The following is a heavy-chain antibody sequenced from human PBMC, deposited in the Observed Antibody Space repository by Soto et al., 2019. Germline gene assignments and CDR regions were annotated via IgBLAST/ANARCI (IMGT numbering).Heavy chain of an antibody. CDR1: GGTFSSYA. CDR3: ARPCIGVGGMNHRTTGFGY. CDR2: IIPIFSTA. D-gene: IGHD6-19*01. Sequence: SVKVSCKASGGTFSSYAISWVRQAPGQGLERMGGIIPIFSTANYAQKFQGRVTITADESTSTAYMELSSLRSEDTAVYYCARPCIGVGGMNHRTTGFGYWGQGTLVTVSS. J-gene: IGHJ4*02. V-gene: IGHV1-69*13.